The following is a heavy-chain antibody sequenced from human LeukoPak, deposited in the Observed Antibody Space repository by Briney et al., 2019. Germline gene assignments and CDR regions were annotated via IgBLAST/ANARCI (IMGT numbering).Heavy chain of an antibody. CDR2: ISGGGFTT. CDR3: AKGSSPFGYFDC. V-gene: IGHV3-23*01. J-gene: IGHJ4*02. Sequence: GGSLRLSCAASGFSFTNYGMSWVRQAPGKGLEWVSAISGGGFTTYYADSVKGRFTISRDNSKNTLYLQMNSLRAEDTAVYYCAKGSSPFGYFDCWGQGTLVTVSS. D-gene: IGHD6-13*01. CDR1: GFSFTNYG.